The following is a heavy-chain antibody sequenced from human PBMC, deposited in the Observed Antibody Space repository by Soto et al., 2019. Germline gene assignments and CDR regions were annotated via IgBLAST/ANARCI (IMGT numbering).Heavy chain of an antibody. V-gene: IGHV4-4*03. CDR2: ISHSGIT. CDR1: GGSITRANW. J-gene: IGHJ5*02. CDR3: ARVLRGWFDP. Sequence: PETLSLTCAVSGGSITRANWWTWVRQPPGGGLEGIGEISHSGITNYKASLKSRVTMSVDKTKNDVSLKLTSVTAADTAVYYCARVLRGWFDPWGQGTPVTVSS.